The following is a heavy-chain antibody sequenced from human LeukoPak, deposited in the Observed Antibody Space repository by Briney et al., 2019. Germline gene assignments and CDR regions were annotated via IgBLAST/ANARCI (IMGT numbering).Heavy chain of an antibody. V-gene: IGHV3-23*01. Sequence: PGGSLRLSCGASGFTFITYAMSWVRQAPGKGLEWVSPISNSGGYIYYADSVKGRFTISRDISKNALYLQMNSLRAEDTAVYYCAKGLDGSGSFSPLDYWGQGTLVTVSS. D-gene: IGHD3-10*01. CDR1: GFTFITYA. CDR2: ISNSGGYI. J-gene: IGHJ4*02. CDR3: AKGLDGSGSFSPLDY.